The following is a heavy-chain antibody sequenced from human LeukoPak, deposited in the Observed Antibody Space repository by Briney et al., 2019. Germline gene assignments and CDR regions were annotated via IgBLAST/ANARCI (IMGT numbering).Heavy chain of an antibody. D-gene: IGHD3/OR15-3a*01. J-gene: IGHJ4*02. CDR3: ARQTGSGLFILP. CDR2: FYHSGST. Sequence: SETLSLTCTVSGYSISAGYYWDWIRQPPGKGLEWIGTFYHSGSTNYNPSLKSRVTISVDTSKNQFSLKLSSVTAADTAVYYCARQTGSGLFILPGGQGTLVTVSS. CDR1: GYSISAGYY. V-gene: IGHV4-38-2*02.